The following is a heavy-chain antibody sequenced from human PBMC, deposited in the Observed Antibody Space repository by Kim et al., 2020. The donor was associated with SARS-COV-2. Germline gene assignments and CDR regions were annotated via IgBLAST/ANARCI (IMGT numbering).Heavy chain of an antibody. CDR2: DGSNK. V-gene: IGHV3-30*02. CDR3: AKVREFDY. Sequence: DGSNKYYADSVKGRFTISRDNSKNTLYLQMNSLRAEYTAVYYCAKVREFDYWGQGTLVTVS. J-gene: IGHJ4*02.